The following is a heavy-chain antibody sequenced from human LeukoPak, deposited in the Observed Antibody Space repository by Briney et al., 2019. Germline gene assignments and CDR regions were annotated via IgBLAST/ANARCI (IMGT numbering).Heavy chain of an antibody. D-gene: IGHD3-22*01. J-gene: IGHJ4*02. CDR2: ISGGGGST. Sequence: WGSLRLSCAASGFTFSNYAMSWVRQAPGKGLEWVSGISGGGGSTYYADSVEGRFTITIDNSKNTLYLQMTSLRAEDTATYYCAKSRARREGSSGSIDYWGQGTLVTVSS. CDR3: AKSRARREGSSGSIDY. CDR1: GFTFSNYA. V-gene: IGHV3-23*01.